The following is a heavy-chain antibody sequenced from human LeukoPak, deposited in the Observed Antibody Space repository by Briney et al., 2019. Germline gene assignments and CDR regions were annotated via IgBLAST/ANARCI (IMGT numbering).Heavy chain of an antibody. Sequence: ASVKVSCTASGYIFNTYYIHWVRQAPGQGPEWMGWINCNSGDTNYAPKFQGRVTMTRVTSITTAYMDLYSLRSDDAAVYYCARDYHFSMDVWGQGTTVTVSS. CDR3: ARDYHFSMDV. CDR1: GYIFNTYY. V-gene: IGHV1-2*02. CDR2: INCNSGDT. J-gene: IGHJ6*02.